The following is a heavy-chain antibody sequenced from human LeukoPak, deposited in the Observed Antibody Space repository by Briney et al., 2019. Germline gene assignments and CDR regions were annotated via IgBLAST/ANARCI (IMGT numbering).Heavy chain of an antibody. Sequence: PSETLSLTCAVYGGSFSDYYWSWIRQPPGKGLEWIGEINQSGSTNYNPSLKSRVTISVDTSKNQFSLKLTSVTAADTAVYYCGGRGYSGHGIAYWGQGTLLSVSS. V-gene: IGHV4-34*01. J-gene: IGHJ4*02. CDR1: GGSFSDYY. CDR2: INQSGST. D-gene: IGHD5-12*01. CDR3: GGRGYSGHGIAY.